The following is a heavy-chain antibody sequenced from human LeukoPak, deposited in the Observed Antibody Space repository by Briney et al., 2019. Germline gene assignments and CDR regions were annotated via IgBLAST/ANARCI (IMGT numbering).Heavy chain of an antibody. CDR2: ISSSGSTI. Sequence: PGGSLRLSCVASGFTLSTHWMNWVRQAPGKGLEWVSYISSSGSTIYYADSVKGRFTISRDNAKNSLYLQMNSLRAEDTAVYYCARRTAGFDYWGQGTLVTVSS. CDR1: GFTLSTHW. D-gene: IGHD6-13*01. CDR3: ARRTAGFDY. J-gene: IGHJ4*02. V-gene: IGHV3-48*03.